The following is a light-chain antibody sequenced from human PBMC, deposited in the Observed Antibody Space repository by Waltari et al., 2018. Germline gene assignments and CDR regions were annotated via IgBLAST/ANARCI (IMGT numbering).Light chain of an antibody. CDR2: SNN. J-gene: IGLJ2*01. CDR3: AAWDDSLSGPV. Sequence: QSVLTQPPSASGTPGQRVTISCSGSSSNIGSNYVYWYQQLPGTAPKPLIYSNNPRPSGVPDRFSGSKSDTSASLAINGLRSEDEADYYCAAWDDSLSGPVFGGGTKLTVL. CDR1: SSNIGSNY. V-gene: IGLV1-47*01.